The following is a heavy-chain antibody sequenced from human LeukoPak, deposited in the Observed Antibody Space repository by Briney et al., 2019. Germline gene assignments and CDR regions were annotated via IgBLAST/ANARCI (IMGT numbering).Heavy chain of an antibody. D-gene: IGHD5-24*01. CDR1: VSSFTTYY. Sequence: ASVKLSCNASVSSFTTYYIHCVRQSPGQALGWMGIINPSDGDTSYAQKFQGRVTMSTDTSTTTVYMEASSLSSEDTAVYYCARGGGDGPYFLDYWGQGTLVTVSS. CDR2: INPSDGDT. J-gene: IGHJ4*02. V-gene: IGHV1-46*01. CDR3: ARGGGDGPYFLDY.